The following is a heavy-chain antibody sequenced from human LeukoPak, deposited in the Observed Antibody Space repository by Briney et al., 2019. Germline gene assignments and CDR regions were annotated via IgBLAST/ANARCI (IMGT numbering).Heavy chain of an antibody. CDR3: ARGIAAAAFTSYYFDY. Sequence: SETLSLTCAVYGGSFSGYYWSWIRQPPGKGLEWIGEIYHSGSTNYNPSLKSRVTISVDKSKNQFSLKLSSVTAADTAVYYCARGIAAAAFTSYYFDYWGQGTLVTVSS. V-gene: IGHV4-34*01. D-gene: IGHD6-13*01. CDR1: GGSFSGYY. CDR2: IYHSGST. J-gene: IGHJ4*02.